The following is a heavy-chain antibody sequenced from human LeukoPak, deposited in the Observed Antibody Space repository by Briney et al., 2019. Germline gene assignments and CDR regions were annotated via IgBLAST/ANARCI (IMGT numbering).Heavy chain of an antibody. CDR2: IYYSGST. J-gene: IGHJ3*02. D-gene: IGHD4-17*01. CDR1: SDSISSSSYY. Sequence: SETLSLTRTVSSDSISSSSYYWGWIRQPPGTGLEWIGTIYYSGSTNYNPSLKSRVTISVDTSKNQFSLKLSSVTAADTAVYYCASSSDYGDAFDIWGQGTMVTVSS. CDR3: ASSSDYGDAFDI. V-gene: IGHV4-39*07.